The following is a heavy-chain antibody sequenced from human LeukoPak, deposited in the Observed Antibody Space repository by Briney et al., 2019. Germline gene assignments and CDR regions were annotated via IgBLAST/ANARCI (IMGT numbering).Heavy chain of an antibody. V-gene: IGHV3-30-3*02. Sequence: QPGRSLRLSCAASGFTFSSYAMHWVRQAPGKGLEWVAVISYDGSNKYYADSVKGRFTISRDNSKNTLYLQMNSLRVEDTAVYYCAKRGTRATHGMDVWGQGTTVTVSS. CDR3: AKRGTRATHGMDV. CDR1: GFTFSSYA. J-gene: IGHJ6*02. CDR2: ISYDGSNK. D-gene: IGHD3-16*01.